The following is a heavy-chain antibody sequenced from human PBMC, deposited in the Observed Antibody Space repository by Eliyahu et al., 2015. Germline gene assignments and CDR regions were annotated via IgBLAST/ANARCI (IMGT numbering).Heavy chain of an antibody. CDR3: AREIRAPGTSAPDH. D-gene: IGHD6-13*01. CDR2: VNPNRGGT. V-gene: IGHV1-2*02. J-gene: IGHJ4*02. CDR1: QYTFIDHY. Sequence: QVQLVQSGAEVKKPGASVKVSCRASQYTFIDHYMHWVRQAPGQGLEWMGWVNPNRGGTEYAQKFQGRVTMTRDTSISTAYMELSRLTSDDTAVYYCAREIRAPGTSAPDHWGQGTLVIVSS.